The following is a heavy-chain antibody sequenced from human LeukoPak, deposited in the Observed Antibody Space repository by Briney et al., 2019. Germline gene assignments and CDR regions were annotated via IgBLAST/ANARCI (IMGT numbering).Heavy chain of an antibody. J-gene: IGHJ6*02. V-gene: IGHV4-61*01. CDR1: GGSVSSGSYY. CDR2: IYYSGNT. D-gene: IGHD6-13*01. CDR3: ARDYRYSSSWYDYYYYGMDV. Sequence: SETLSLTCTVSGGSVSSGSYYWSWIRQPPGKGLEWIGYIYYSGNTNYNPSLKSRVTISVDTSKNQFSLKLSSVTAADTAVYYCARDYRYSSSWYDYYYYGMDVWGQGTTVTVSS.